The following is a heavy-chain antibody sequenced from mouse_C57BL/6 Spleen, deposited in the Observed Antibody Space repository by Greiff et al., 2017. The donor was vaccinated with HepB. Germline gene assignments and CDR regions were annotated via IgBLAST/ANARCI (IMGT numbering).Heavy chain of an antibody. CDR1: GYTFTGYW. CDR3: ARIGDYYGSSDEAMDY. Sequence: QVQLKESGAELMKPGASVKLSCKATGYTFTGYWIEWVKQRPGPGLEWIGEILPGSGSTNYNEKFKGKATFTADTSSNTAYMQLSSLTTEDSAIYYCARIGDYYGSSDEAMDYWGQGTSVTVSS. CDR2: ILPGSGST. V-gene: IGHV1-9*01. D-gene: IGHD1-1*01. J-gene: IGHJ4*01.